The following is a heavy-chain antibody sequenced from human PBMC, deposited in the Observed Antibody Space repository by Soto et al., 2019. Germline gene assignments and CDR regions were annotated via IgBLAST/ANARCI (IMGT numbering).Heavy chain of an antibody. CDR3: ARETILGQGMDV. CDR1: GFTFSSFG. V-gene: IGHV3-33*01. Sequence: GGSLRLSCAASGFTFSSFGMHWVRQAPGKGLEWVAVIWYDGLNKYYADSVKGRFTISRDNSKNTLYLQMNSLRAEDTAVYYCARETILGQGMDVWGQGTTVTVSS. D-gene: IGHD3-3*01. CDR2: IWYDGLNK. J-gene: IGHJ6*02.